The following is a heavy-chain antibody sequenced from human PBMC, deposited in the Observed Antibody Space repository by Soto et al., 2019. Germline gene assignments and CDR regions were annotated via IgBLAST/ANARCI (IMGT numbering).Heavy chain of an antibody. J-gene: IGHJ2*01. CDR2: ISGSGGST. CDR1: GFTFSSYA. Sequence: EVQLLESGGGLVQPGGSLRLSCAASGFTFSSYAMSWVRQAPGKGLEWVSAISGSGGSTYYADPVKGRFTISRDISKNMLYLQMNSLRAEDTALYYCAKDNGPPGTSDWYFDVWGRGTLVSVSS. CDR3: AKDNGPPGTSDWYFDV. V-gene: IGHV3-23*01. D-gene: IGHD2-8*01.